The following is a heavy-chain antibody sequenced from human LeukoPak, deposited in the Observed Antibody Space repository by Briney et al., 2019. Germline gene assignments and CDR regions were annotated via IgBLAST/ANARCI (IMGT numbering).Heavy chain of an antibody. J-gene: IGHJ4*02. CDR1: GFTVSSNY. CDR2: IYRGGST. CDR3: AKGGSSSWDYFDY. D-gene: IGHD6-13*01. Sequence: GGSLRLSCAASGFTVSSNYMSWVRQAPGKGLEWVSVIYRGGSTYYADSVKGRFTISRDNSKNTLYLQMNSLRAEDTAVYYCAKGGSSSWDYFDYWGQGTLVTVSS. V-gene: IGHV3-53*01.